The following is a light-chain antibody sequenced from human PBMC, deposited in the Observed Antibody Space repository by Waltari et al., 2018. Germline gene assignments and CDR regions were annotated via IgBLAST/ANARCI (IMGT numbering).Light chain of an antibody. CDR3: AAWDDSLNGHL. CDR1: SPNIGSNT. CDR2: TND. Sequence: QSVMTQPPSASGTPGQRVSISCSGSSPNIGSNTVNWYQQLPGSAPKLLIYTNDHRPSGVPDRFSGSKSGTSASLAISGLQSDDEAAYFCAAWDDSLNGHLFGGGTKLTVL. V-gene: IGLV1-44*01. J-gene: IGLJ2*01.